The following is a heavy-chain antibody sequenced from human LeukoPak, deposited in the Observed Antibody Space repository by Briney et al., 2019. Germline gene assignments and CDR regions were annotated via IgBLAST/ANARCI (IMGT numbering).Heavy chain of an antibody. J-gene: IGHJ4*01. CDR3: ARGRQLNDY. CDR1: GYSISNGYY. Sequence: SETLYLTCAVSGYSISNGYYWSWIRQPPGKGLEWIGTIYHSGSTYYNPSLKSRVTISLDTSKIQFSLKLTSVTAADTAVYYCARGRQLNDYWGQGTLVTVSS. CDR2: IYHSGST. V-gene: IGHV4-38-2*01. D-gene: IGHD2-2*01.